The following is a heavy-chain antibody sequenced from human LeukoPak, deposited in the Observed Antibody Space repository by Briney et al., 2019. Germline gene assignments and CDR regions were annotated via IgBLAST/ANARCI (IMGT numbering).Heavy chain of an antibody. D-gene: IGHD3-22*01. J-gene: IGHJ5*02. V-gene: IGHV3-53*01. Sequence: GGSLRLSCAASGFTVSSNYMSWVRQAPGKGLEWVSVIYSGGSTYYADSVKGRFTVSRDNSKTTLYLQMNSLRAEDTAVYYRAREMPYDSSGYNWFDPWRQGTLVTVSS. CDR3: AREMPYDSSGYNWFDP. CDR2: IYSGGST. CDR1: GFTVSSNY.